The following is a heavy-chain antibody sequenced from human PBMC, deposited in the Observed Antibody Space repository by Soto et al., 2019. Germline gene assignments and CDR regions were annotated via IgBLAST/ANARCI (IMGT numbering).Heavy chain of an antibody. CDR1: GFTFSSYA. Sequence: QVQLVESGGGVVQPGRSLRLSCAASGFTFSSYAMHWVRQAPGKGLEWVAVISYDGSNKYYADSVKGRFTISRDNSQNTLYLQMYSLRAEDKAVYYCARDYYRFNSGYGFSMDVWGQGPTVTVSS. V-gene: IGHV3-30-3*01. J-gene: IGHJ6*02. CDR2: ISYDGSNK. D-gene: IGHD5-12*01. CDR3: ARDYYRFNSGYGFSMDV.